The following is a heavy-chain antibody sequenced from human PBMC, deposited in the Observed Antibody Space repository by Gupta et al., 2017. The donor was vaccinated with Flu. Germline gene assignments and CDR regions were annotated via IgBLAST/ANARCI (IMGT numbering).Heavy chain of an antibody. D-gene: IGHD2-2*01. V-gene: IGHV3-21*02. J-gene: IGHJ4*02. CDR3: ARDTCRTTSCYGS. Sequence: EVQLVESGGGLVEPGGSLRISCAASGFSFGSDSMNWVRQAPGQGLEWVSSISSSTYYIHYADSVKGRFTISRDNAKNSLFLQMRSLRVEDTAVYYCARDTCRTTSCYGSWGQGTLVTVSS. CDR2: ISSSTYYI. CDR1: GFSFGSDS.